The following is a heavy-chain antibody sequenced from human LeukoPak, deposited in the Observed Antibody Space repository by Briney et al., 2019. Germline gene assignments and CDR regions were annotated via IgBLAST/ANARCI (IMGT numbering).Heavy chain of an antibody. CDR2: IYYSGST. CDR3: ARESPSGIAARPAWGMDV. V-gene: IGHV4-31*03. D-gene: IGHD6-6*01. CDR1: GGSISSGGYY. J-gene: IGHJ6*03. Sequence: SETLSLTCTVSGGSISSGGYYWSWIRQHPGKGLEWIGYIYYSGSTYYSPSLKSRVTISVDTSKNQFSLKLSSVTAADTAVYYCARESPSGIAARPAWGMDVWGKGTTVTVSS.